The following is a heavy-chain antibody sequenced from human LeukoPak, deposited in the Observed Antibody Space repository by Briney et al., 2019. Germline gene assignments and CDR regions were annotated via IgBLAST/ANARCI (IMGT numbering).Heavy chain of an antibody. CDR2: ISNSGTTI. J-gene: IGHJ4*02. Sequence: KPGGSLRLSCAASRFTFSDFYMSWIRQAPGKGLGWISYISNSGTTIYYADSVKGRFTISRDNAKNSLYLQMNSLRAEDTAVYYCARHARVAGFEYWGLGTLVTVSS. D-gene: IGHD6-19*01. CDR1: RFTFSDFY. CDR3: ARHARVAGFEY. V-gene: IGHV3-11*04.